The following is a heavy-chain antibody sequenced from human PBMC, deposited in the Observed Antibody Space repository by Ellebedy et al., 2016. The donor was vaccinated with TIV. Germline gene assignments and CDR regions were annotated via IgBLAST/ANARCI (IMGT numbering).Heavy chain of an antibody. D-gene: IGHD2-21*01. CDR2: IDPSDSYT. J-gene: IGHJ4*02. V-gene: IGHV5-10-1*01. Sequence: GGSLRLSCKGSGYSFTSYWISWVRQMPGKGLEWMGRIDPSDSYTNYSPSFQGHVTISADKSISTAYLQWSSLKASDTAMYYCARHRDYYFDYWGQGTLVTVSS. CDR3: ARHRDYYFDY. CDR1: GYSFTSYW.